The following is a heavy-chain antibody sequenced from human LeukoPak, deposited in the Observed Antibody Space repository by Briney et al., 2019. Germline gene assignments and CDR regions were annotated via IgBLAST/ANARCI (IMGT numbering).Heavy chain of an antibody. Sequence: GGSLRLSCAASGFTFSSYAMSWVRQAPGKGLEWVSAISGSGGSTYYADSVKGRFTISRDNSKNTLYLQMNSLRAGDTAVYYCAKDGWLLNYFDYWGQGTLVTVSS. J-gene: IGHJ4*02. V-gene: IGHV3-23*01. CDR1: GFTFSSYA. D-gene: IGHD5-12*01. CDR3: AKDGWLLNYFDY. CDR2: ISGSGGST.